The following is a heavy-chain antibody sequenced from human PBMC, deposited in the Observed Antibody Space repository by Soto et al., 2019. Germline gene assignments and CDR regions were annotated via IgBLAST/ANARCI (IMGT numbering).Heavy chain of an antibody. CDR3: ARLVAKYGSSSGWFGP. CDR2: VYYTGST. V-gene: IGHV4-39*02. D-gene: IGHD6-6*01. J-gene: IGHJ5*02. CDR1: GDSIISTHYY. Sequence: QLQLQESGPGLVRPSETLSLTCTVSGDSIISTHYYWGWIRQPPGKGLEWIGTVYYTGSTYYNPSLKSRLTISVDTSKNHSSLRLSSVTAADTALYYCARLVAKYGSSSGWFGPWGQGSLVTVSS.